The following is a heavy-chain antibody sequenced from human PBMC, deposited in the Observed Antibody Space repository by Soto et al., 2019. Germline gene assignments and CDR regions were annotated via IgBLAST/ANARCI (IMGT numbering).Heavy chain of an antibody. V-gene: IGHV3-23*01. J-gene: IGHJ5*02. CDR3: AKVIPPYYDFWSGYSPGWFDP. Sequence: GGSLRLSCAASGFTFSSYAMSWVRQAPGKGLEWVSAISGSGGSTYYADSVKGRFTISRDNSKNTLYLQMNSLRAEDTAVYYCAKVIPPYYDFWSGYSPGWFDPWGQGTLVTVSS. CDR2: ISGSGGST. D-gene: IGHD3-3*01. CDR1: GFTFSSYA.